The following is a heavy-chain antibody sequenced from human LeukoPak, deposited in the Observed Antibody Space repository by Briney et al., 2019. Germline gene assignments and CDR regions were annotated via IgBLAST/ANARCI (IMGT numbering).Heavy chain of an antibody. CDR2: ISYYGSNK. V-gene: IGHV3-30*16. D-gene: IGHD2-2*01. CDR1: GFTFSSYA. Sequence: GGPLRLSCAASGFTFSSYAMHWVRQAPGKGLEGVAVISYYGSNKYYADSVKGRLTISRDNSKNTLYLQMNSLRAEDTAVYYCASPLGYCSSTSCSDLDFDYWGQGTLVTVSS. J-gene: IGHJ4*02. CDR3: ASPLGYCSSTSCSDLDFDY.